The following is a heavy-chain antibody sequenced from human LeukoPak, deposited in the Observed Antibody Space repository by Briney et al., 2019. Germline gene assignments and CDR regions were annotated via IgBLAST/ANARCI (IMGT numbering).Heavy chain of an antibody. CDR3: ARLWFGELPKGDGY. CDR1: GFTFSSYE. Sequence: PGGSLRLSCAASGFTFSSYEMNWVRQAPGKGLEWVSYISSSGSTIYYADSVKGRFTISRDNAKNSLYLQMNSLRAEDTAVYYCARLWFGELPKGDGYWGQGTLVTVSS. CDR2: ISSSGSTI. D-gene: IGHD3-10*01. V-gene: IGHV3-48*03. J-gene: IGHJ4*02.